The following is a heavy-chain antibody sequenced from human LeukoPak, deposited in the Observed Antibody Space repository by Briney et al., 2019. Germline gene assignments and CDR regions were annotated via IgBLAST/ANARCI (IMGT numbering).Heavy chain of an antibody. D-gene: IGHD4-17*01. CDR3: ARLDYGDYQDY. Sequence: KGLEWIGEINHSGSTNYNPSLKSRVTISVDTSKNQFSLKLSSVTAADTAVYYCARLDYGDYQDYWGQGTLVTVSS. V-gene: IGHV4-34*01. CDR2: INHSGST. J-gene: IGHJ4*02.